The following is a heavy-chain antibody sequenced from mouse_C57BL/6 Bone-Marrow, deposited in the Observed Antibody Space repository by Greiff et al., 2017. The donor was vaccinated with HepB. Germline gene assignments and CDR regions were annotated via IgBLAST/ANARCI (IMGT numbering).Heavy chain of an antibody. CDR3: TREGYVFAY. V-gene: IGHV5-9-1*02. CDR1: GFTFSSYA. D-gene: IGHD2-2*01. Sequence: DVMLVESGEGLVKPGGSLKLSCAASGFTFSSYAMSWVRQTPEKRLEWVAYISSGGDYIYYADTVKGRFTISRDNARNTLYLQMSSLKSEDTAMYYCTREGYVFAYWGQGTLVTVSA. CDR2: ISSGGDYI. J-gene: IGHJ3*01.